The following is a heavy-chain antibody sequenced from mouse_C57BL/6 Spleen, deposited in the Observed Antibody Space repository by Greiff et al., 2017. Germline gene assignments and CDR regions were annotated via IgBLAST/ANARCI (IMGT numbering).Heavy chain of an antibody. D-gene: IGHD2-1*01. V-gene: IGHV1-59*01. J-gene: IGHJ3*01. CDR2: IDPSDSYT. CDR1: GYTFTSYW. Sequence: QVQLQQPGAELVRPGTSVKLSCKASGYTFTSYWMHWVKQRPGQGLEWIGVIDPSDSYTNYNQKFKGKATLTVDTSSSTAYMQLSSLTSEDSAVYYCASTMVTPWFAYWGQGTLVTVSA. CDR3: ASTMVTPWFAY.